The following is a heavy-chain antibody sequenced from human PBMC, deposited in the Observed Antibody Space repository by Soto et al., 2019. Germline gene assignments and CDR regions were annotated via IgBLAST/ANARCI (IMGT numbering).Heavy chain of an antibody. V-gene: IGHV1-2*04. D-gene: IGHD5-18*01. J-gene: IGHJ4*02. CDR1: GYTFTAYY. Sequence: QVQLVQSGAEVKKLGASVKVSCKASGYTFTAYYIHWVRQAPGQGLEWVGWINPNTGDTNYAQRFQGWVTMTGVTSVSTAYMDLARLRSDDTAVYYCARGGYTYGYGLDYWGQGTLVTVSS. CDR2: INPNTGDT. CDR3: ARGGYTYGYGLDY.